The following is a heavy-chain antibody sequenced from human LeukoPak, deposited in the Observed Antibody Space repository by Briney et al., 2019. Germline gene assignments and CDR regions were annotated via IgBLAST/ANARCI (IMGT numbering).Heavy chain of an antibody. Sequence: GGSLRLSCAASGFTFSNYWMSWVRQAPGKGLEWVANIKQDGSEKYYVDSVKGRFTISRDNAKNSLHLQMNSLRAEDTAVYYCARNLVYCSGSSCYYHVGVDYWGQGTLVTVSS. CDR1: GFTFSNYW. CDR3: ARNLVYCSGSSCYYHVGVDY. J-gene: IGHJ4*02. V-gene: IGHV3-7*01. D-gene: IGHD2-15*01. CDR2: IKQDGSEK.